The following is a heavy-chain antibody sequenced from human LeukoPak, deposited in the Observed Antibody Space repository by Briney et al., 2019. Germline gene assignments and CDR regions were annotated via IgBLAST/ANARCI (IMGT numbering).Heavy chain of an antibody. J-gene: IGHJ5*02. Sequence: PSETLSLTCTVSGGSISSYSWSWIRQPPGKGLEWIGYIYYSGSTNYNPSLKSRLTISVDTSKNQFSLKLSSVTAADTAMYYCARGMTTGPDPWGQGTLVTVSS. V-gene: IGHV4-59*08. CDR3: ARGMTTGPDP. D-gene: IGHD4-17*01. CDR1: GGSISSYS. CDR2: IYYSGST.